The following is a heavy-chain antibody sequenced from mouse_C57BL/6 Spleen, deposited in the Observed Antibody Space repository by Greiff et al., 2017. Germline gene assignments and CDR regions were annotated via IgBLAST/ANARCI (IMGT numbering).Heavy chain of an antibody. CDR2: IDPSDSYT. CDR1: GYTFTSYW. J-gene: IGHJ2*01. V-gene: IGHV1-50*01. D-gene: IGHD1-1*01. CDR3: ARSGYGSSSLYFYY. Sequence: QVQLQQPGAELVKPGASVKLSCKASGYTFTSYWMQWVNQRPGQGLEWIGEIDPSDSYTNYNQKLKGKATLTVDTSSSTAYMQLSSLKSEDSAVYYCARSGYGSSSLYFYYWGQGTTLTVSS.